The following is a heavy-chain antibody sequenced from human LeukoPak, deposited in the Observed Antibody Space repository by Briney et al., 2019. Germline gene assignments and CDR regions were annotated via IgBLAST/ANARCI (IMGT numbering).Heavy chain of an antibody. Sequence: PSETLSLTCTVSGASISSYFWSWIRQPPGKALEWIGYIYYNPSLKSRVTISVDTSKNQFSLKLSSVTAADTAVYYCASGYTSDRYYFDYWGQGTLVTVSS. CDR2: IYY. J-gene: IGHJ4*02. D-gene: IGHD6-19*01. CDR3: ASGYTSDRYYFDY. CDR1: GASISSYF. V-gene: IGHV4-59*08.